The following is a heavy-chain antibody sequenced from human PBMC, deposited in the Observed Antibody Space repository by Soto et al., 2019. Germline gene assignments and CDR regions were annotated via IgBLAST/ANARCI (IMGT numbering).Heavy chain of an antibody. CDR3: AHRPSGWYLFDY. D-gene: IGHD6-19*01. J-gene: IGHJ4*02. CDR1: GFSLSTSGVG. CDR2: IYWNDDK. Sequence: SGPTLVNPTQTLTLTCTFSGFSLSTSGVGVGWIRQPPGKALEWLALIYWNDDKRYSPPLKSRLTITKDTSKNQVVLTMTNMDPVDTATYYCAHRPSGWYLFDYWGQGTLVTVSS. V-gene: IGHV2-5*01.